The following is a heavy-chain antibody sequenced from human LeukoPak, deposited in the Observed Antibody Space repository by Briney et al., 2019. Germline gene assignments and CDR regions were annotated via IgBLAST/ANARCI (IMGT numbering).Heavy chain of an antibody. CDR2: IYYSGST. CDR3: ARLSSGYYLNFDY. CDR1: GGSISSGDYY. V-gene: IGHV4-30-4*01. Sequence: SETLSLTCTVSGGSISSGDYYWSWIRQPPGKGLEWIGYIYYSGSTYYNPSLKSRVTISVDTSKNQFSLKLSSVTAADTAVYYCARLSSGYYLNFDYWGQGTLVTVSS. D-gene: IGHD3-22*01. J-gene: IGHJ4*02.